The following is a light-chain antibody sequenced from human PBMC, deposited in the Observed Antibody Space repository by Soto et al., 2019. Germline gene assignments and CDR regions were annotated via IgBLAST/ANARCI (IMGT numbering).Light chain of an antibody. CDR2: EVD. CDR3: SSYTIFNTAV. Sequence: QSALTQPASVSGSPGQSITISCTGSSSDVGAYKYVAWYQQKPGKAPKLLIHEVDNRPSGVSNRFSGSKSGNTASLTISGLETEDEADYYCSSYTIFNTAVFGGGTKLTVL. J-gene: IGLJ3*02. V-gene: IGLV2-14*01. CDR1: SSDVGAYKY.